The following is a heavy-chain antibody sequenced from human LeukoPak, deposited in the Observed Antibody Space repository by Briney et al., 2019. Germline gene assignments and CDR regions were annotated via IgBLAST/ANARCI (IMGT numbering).Heavy chain of an antibody. J-gene: IGHJ4*02. D-gene: IGHD6-19*01. CDR2: IIWNGGRT. Sequence: GGSLRLSCAASGFTFDDYAMHWVRQAPGKGLEWVSDIIWNGGRTGYADSVKGRFTISRDNAKNSLYLQMNSLRAEDTALYYCAKDIFLAVAGSGGFDYWGRGTLVTVSS. CDR1: GFTFDDYA. CDR3: AKDIFLAVAGSGGFDY. V-gene: IGHV3-9*01.